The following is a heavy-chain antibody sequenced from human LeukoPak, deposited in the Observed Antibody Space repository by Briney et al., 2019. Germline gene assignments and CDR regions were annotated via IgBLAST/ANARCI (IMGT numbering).Heavy chain of an antibody. Sequence: PGRSLRLSCAASGFTFSSYAMHWVRQAPGKGLEWVAFISYDGRKTYFGDSVKGRCTISRDNSENTLYLEMHSLRSEDTAVYYCAKGLRWVGRYYHNHFDYWGQGTLVTVSS. CDR3: AKGLRWVGRYYHNHFDY. V-gene: IGHV3-30*04. CDR2: ISYDGRKT. CDR1: GFTFSSYA. J-gene: IGHJ4*02. D-gene: IGHD1-26*01.